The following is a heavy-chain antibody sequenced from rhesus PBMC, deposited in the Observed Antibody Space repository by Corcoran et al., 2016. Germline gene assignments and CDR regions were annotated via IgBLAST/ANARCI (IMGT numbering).Heavy chain of an antibody. J-gene: IGHJ6*01. CDR2: IRGDSGNT. CDR3: AVGGPIVGGPFGLPYTLAS. V-gene: IGHV4-80*01. CDR1: GAPISSYW. Sequence: QVQLPESGPGMVKPSETLSLPWTVYGAPISSYWWSGLIQSPEKGLGGSGEIRGDSGNTNYSPPLKSRVTISRDTSKNRFSLNLNSVTAADTAVYYCAVGGPIVGGPFGLPYTLASWGQGVVVTVSS. D-gene: IGHD1-44*02.